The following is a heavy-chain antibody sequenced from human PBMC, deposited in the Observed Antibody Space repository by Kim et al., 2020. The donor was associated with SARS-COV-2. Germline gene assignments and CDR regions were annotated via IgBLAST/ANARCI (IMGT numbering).Heavy chain of an antibody. CDR3: TTPDHDVVRADY. J-gene: IGHJ4*02. CDR1: GFTFSGSA. V-gene: IGHV3-73*01. CDR2: IRSKANSYAT. Sequence: GGSLRLSCAASGFTFSGSAMHWVRQASGKGLEWVGRIRSKANSYATAYAASVKGRFTISRDDSKNTAYLQMNSLKTEDTAVYYCTTPDHDVVRADYWGQGTLVTVSS. D-gene: IGHD3-10*01.